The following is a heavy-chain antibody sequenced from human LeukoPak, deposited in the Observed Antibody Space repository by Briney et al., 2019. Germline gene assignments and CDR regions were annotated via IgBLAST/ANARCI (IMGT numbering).Heavy chain of an antibody. CDR1: GFTFDDYG. CDR3: ARDRIVIVIMTEEDAFDI. CDR2: INWNGGST. V-gene: IGHV3-20*04. D-gene: IGHD2/OR15-2a*01. Sequence: GGSLTLSCAASGFTFDDYGMSWVRQAPGKGLEWVSGINWNGGSTGYADSVKGRFTISRDNAKNSLYLQMNSLRAEDTALYYCARDRIVIVIMTEEDAFDIWGQGTMVTASS. J-gene: IGHJ3*02.